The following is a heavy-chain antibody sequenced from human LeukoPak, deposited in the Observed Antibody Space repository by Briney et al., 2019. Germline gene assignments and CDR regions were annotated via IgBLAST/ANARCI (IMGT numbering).Heavy chain of an antibody. Sequence: EASVKVSCKASGYTFTSYYMHGVRQAPGQGLEWMGIISPSGGSTSYAQKFQGRVTMTRDMSTSTVYMELSSLRSEDTAVYYCARVPAAAGTPFDYWGQGTLVTVSS. D-gene: IGHD6-13*01. CDR3: ARVPAAAGTPFDY. CDR2: ISPSGGST. J-gene: IGHJ4*02. CDR1: GYTFTSYY. V-gene: IGHV1-46*01.